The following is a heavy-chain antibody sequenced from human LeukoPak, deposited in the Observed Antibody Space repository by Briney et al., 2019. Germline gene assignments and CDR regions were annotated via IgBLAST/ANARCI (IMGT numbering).Heavy chain of an antibody. D-gene: IGHD3-3*01. CDR1: GGSISSYH. V-gene: IGHV4-59*01. J-gene: IGHJ6*02. CDR2: IYYTGST. CDR3: TRSLGVVIHGGMDV. Sequence: SETLSLTCTLSGGSISSYHWSWVRQPPGKGLEWLGHIYYTGSTNYNPSLKSRVTISLDTSKSQFSLKLSSVPAADTAVYYCTRSLGVVIHGGMDVWGQGTTVTVSS.